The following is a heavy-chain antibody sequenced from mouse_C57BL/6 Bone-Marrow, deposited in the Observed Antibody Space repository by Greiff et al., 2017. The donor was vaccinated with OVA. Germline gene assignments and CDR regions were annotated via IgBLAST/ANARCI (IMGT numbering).Heavy chain of an antibody. CDR3: ARHGTTVVPYWFDY. CDR2: FYPGSGSI. CDR1: GYTFTEYT. J-gene: IGHJ2*01. Sequence: LVESGAELVKPGASVKLSCKASGYTFTEYTIHWVKQRSGQGLEWIGWFYPGSGSITSNEKFKDKATLTADKSSSTVYMELSRLTSEDSAVYFCARHGTTVVPYWFDYWGQGTTLTVSS. D-gene: IGHD1-1*01. V-gene: IGHV1-62-2*01.